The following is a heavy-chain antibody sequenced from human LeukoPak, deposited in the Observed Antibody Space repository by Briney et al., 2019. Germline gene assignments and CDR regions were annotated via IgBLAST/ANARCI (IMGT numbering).Heavy chain of an antibody. CDR1: GGSISSSSYY. D-gene: IGHD3-10*01. J-gene: IGHJ4*02. CDR2: IYYSGST. Sequence: SETLSLTCTVSGGSISSSSYYWGWIRQPPGKGLEWIGSIYYSGSTYYNPSLKSRVTISVDTSKNQFSLKLSSVTAADTAVYYCARHSALWFGELLPFFFDYWGQGTLVTVSS. V-gene: IGHV4-39*01. CDR3: ARHSALWFGELLPFFFDY.